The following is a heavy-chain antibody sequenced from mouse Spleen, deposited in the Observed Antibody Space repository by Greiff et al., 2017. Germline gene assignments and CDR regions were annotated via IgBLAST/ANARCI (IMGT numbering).Heavy chain of an antibody. D-gene: IGHD1-2*01. CDR2: ISSGGSYT. CDR1: GFTFSSYA. V-gene: IGHV5-9-1*01. Sequence: DVMLVESGGGLVKPGGSLKLSCAASGFTFSSYAMSWVRQTPEKRLEWVATISSGGSYTYYPDSVKGRFTISRDNAKNTLYLQMSSLRSEDTAMYYCARQGPNYGPYAMDYWGQGTSVTVSS. CDR3: ARQGPNYGPYAMDY. J-gene: IGHJ4*01.